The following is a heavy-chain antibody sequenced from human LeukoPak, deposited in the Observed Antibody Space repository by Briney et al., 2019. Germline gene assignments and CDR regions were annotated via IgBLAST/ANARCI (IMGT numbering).Heavy chain of an antibody. Sequence: SGGSLRLSCAGSGFTFSNYAMTWVRQAPGKGLEWVSSVSGSGRNTFYPDSVEGRFTISRDNSKNTVYLQMNSLRADDTAVYYCVKDILTDYWGQGTLVTVSS. V-gene: IGHV3-23*01. CDR1: GFTFSNYA. CDR3: VKDILTDY. CDR2: VSGSGRNT. D-gene: IGHD3-16*01. J-gene: IGHJ4*02.